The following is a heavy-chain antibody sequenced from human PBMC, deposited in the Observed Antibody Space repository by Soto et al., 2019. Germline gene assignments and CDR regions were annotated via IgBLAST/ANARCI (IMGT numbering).Heavy chain of an antibody. J-gene: IGHJ5*02. Sequence: QITLKESGPTLVKPTQTLTLTCTFSGFSLSASGVGVGWIRQPPGKALEWLALFYWDGDERYSPSLKRRLTITKHPSKNQVVLTMTNLDPVDTATYYCAHKAGAYNWFDPWGQGTLVTVSS. D-gene: IGHD1-26*01. V-gene: IGHV2-5*02. CDR2: FYWDGDE. CDR3: AHKAGAYNWFDP. CDR1: GFSLSASGVG.